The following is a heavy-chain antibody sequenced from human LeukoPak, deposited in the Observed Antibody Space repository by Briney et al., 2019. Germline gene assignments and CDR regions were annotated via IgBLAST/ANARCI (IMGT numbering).Heavy chain of an antibody. CDR1: GGSINSYY. D-gene: IGHD3-10*01. V-gene: IGHV4-59*12. CDR3: ARRLSGRSITMVRGVIDY. J-gene: IGHJ4*02. CDR2: IHYTGST. Sequence: PSETLSLTCTVSGGSINSYYWSWIRQPPGKGLECIGYIHYTGSTNYNPSLKSRVTISVDTSKNQFSLKLSSVTAADTAVYYCARRLSGRSITMVRGVIDYWGQGTLVTVSS.